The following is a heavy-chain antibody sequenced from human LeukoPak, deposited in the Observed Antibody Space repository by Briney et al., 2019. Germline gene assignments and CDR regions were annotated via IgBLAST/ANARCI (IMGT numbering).Heavy chain of an antibody. D-gene: IGHD1-26*01. Sequence: ASVKVSFKASGYTFTGYYMHWVRQAPGQGLEWMGWINPNSGGTNYAQKFQGRVTMTRDTSISTAYTELNSLRSEDTAVYYCARALVGAPGEYAFDIWGQGTMVTVSS. V-gene: IGHV1-2*02. CDR3: ARALVGAPGEYAFDI. CDR1: GYTFTGYY. CDR2: INPNSGGT. J-gene: IGHJ3*02.